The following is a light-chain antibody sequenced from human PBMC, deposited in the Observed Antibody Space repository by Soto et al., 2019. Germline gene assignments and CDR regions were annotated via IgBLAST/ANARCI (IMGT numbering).Light chain of an antibody. V-gene: IGLV1-40*01. CDR1: STNIGAGYD. CDR2: SNN. J-gene: IGLJ1*01. Sequence: QSVLTQPPSVSGAPGQRVTISCTGSSTNIGAGYDVHWYQRLPGTAPKVLIYSNNNRPSGVPDRFSGSKSGTSASLAITGLQAEDEADYYRQSYDSSLSGSYVFGTGTKVTVL. CDR3: QSYDSSLSGSYV.